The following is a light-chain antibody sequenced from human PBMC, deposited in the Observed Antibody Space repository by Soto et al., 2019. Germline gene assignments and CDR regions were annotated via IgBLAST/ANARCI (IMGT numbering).Light chain of an antibody. CDR2: AAS. CDR1: QGIGSY. Sequence: DIQMTQSPSVVSASIGDRVTITCRASQGIGSYLAWYQQKPGKAPRIMIYAASSLQSGVPSRFSGGGSGTDFALTISSLQPEDFATYYCQGGDSFPYPFGQGTKVEL. CDR3: QGGDSFPYP. V-gene: IGKV1-12*01. J-gene: IGKJ2*01.